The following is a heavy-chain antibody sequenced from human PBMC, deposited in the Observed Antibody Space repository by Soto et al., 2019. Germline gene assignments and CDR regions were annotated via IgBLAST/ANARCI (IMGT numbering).Heavy chain of an antibody. CDR3: ARDKITGLFDY. J-gene: IGHJ4*02. V-gene: IGHV4-34*01. Sequence: QVQLQQWGAGLLKPSETLSLTCAVYGGSLSAYDWTWIRQPPGTGLEWIGEINHSGSTNYNPSLKSRVTISVDTSKNQFSLKLTSVTAADTAVYYCARDKITGLFDYWGQGTLVTVSS. D-gene: IGHD2-8*02. CDR1: GGSLSAYD. CDR2: INHSGST.